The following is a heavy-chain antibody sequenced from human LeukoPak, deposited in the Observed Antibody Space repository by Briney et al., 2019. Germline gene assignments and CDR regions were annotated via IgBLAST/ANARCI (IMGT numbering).Heavy chain of an antibody. CDR1: GFTFSNYG. D-gene: IGHD6-19*01. CDR3: ARVGSSGWLEYYFDY. J-gene: IGHJ4*02. V-gene: IGHV3-30*02. CDR2: IRFDGSTK. Sequence: GGSLRLSCATSGFTFSNYGMHWVRQAPGKGLEWVAFIRFDGSTKYYADSVKGRFTISRDNSKNTFYLQMNSLRGGDTAVYYCARVGSSGWLEYYFDYWGKGTLVTVSS.